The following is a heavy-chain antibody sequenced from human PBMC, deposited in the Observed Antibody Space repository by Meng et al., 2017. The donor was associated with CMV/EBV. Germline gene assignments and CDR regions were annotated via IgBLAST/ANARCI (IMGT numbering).Heavy chain of an antibody. J-gene: IGHJ4*02. D-gene: IGHD3/OR15-3a*01. Sequence: QVQLVGAGGGLVKPGGSLRLSFAASGFTFSDYYMSWIRQAPGKGLEWVSYISSSSSYTNYADSVKGRFTISRDNAKNSLYLQMNSLRAEDTAVYYCARDRTGYPFDYWGQGTLVTVSS. CDR3: ARDRTGYPFDY. V-gene: IGHV3-11*05. CDR1: GFTFSDYY. CDR2: ISSSSSYT.